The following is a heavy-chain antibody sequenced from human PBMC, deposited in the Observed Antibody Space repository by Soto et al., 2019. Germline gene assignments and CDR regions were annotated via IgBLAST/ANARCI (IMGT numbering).Heavy chain of an antibody. V-gene: IGHV3-30*18. CDR2: ISYDGSNK. Sequence: QVQLVESGGGVVQPGRSLRLSCAASGFTFSSSGMHWVRQAPGKGLERVAVISYDGSNKYYADSVKGRFTISSDNSKNTLYLQMNSLRAEDTAVYYCAKEDRGTAAGFPPFDYWGQGTLVTVSS. D-gene: IGHD6-13*01. J-gene: IGHJ4*02. CDR3: AKEDRGTAAGFPPFDY. CDR1: GFTFSSSG.